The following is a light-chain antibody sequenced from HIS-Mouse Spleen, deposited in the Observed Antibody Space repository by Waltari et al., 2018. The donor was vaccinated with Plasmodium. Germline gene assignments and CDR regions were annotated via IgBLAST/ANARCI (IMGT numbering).Light chain of an antibody. J-gene: IGLJ3*02. CDR3: QSYDSSLSGSV. CDR1: SSNIAAGYD. CDR2: GNS. Sequence: QSVLTQPPSVSGAPGQRVTISCTGSSSNIAAGYDVHWYQQLPGTAPKLLSYGNSNRPSGVPDRFSGSKSGTSASLAITGLQAEDEADYYCQSYDSSLSGSVFGGGTKLTVL. V-gene: IGLV1-40*01.